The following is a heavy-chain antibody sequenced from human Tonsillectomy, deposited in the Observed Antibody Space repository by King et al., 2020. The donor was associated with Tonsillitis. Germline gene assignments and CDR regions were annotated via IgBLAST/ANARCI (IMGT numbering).Heavy chain of an antibody. CDR3: AKGAAIYGGTYFDE. D-gene: IGHD4-23*01. CDR2: IRYDGSNE. Sequence: VQLVESGGGVVQPGGSLRISCTASGYTFNSFGMHWVRQAPGRGLEWVAFIRYDGSNEYYPDSVKGRFTISSDNSKNTLYLQMNSLRDDDTAVYYCAKGAAIYGGTYFDEWGQGTLVTVYS. J-gene: IGHJ4*02. CDR1: GYTFNSFG. V-gene: IGHV3-30*02.